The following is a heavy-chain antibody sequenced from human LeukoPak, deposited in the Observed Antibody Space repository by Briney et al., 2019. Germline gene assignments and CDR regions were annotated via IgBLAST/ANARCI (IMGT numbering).Heavy chain of an antibody. CDR2: ISSSSSYI. CDR1: GFTFSSYS. D-gene: IGHD3-10*01. Sequence: GGSLRLSCAASGFTFSSYSMNWVRQAPGKGLEWVSSISSSSSYIYYADSVKGRFTISRDNAKNSLYLQMNSLRAEDTAVYYCGRETPGRVRGVIDYWGQGTLVTVSS. CDR3: GRETPGRVRGVIDY. J-gene: IGHJ4*02. V-gene: IGHV3-21*01.